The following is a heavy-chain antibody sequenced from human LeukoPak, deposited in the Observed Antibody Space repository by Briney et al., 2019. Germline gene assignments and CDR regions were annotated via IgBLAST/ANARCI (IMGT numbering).Heavy chain of an antibody. V-gene: IGHV1-2*02. CDR1: GYTFSDYY. CDR2: SNPKSGGV. CDR3: AREGDNGVDVNCFDP. D-gene: IGHD2-8*01. Sequence: ASVKVSCKASGYTFSDYYIHWVRQAPGQGLEWMGWSNPKSGGVHYVETFQDRVTMITDTSIGTAYLELSSLNFDDTAVYYCAREGDNGVDVNCFDPWGQGTLVTVSS. J-gene: IGHJ5*02.